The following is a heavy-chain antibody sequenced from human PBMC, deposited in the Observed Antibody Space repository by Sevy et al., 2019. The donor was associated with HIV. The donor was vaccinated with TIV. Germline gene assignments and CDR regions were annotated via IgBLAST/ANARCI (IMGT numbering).Heavy chain of an antibody. V-gene: IGHV4-31*03. CDR1: GGSISSGGYY. CDR2: IYYSGST. Sequence: SETLSLTCTVSGGSISSGGYYWSWIRQHPGKGLEWIGYIYYSGSTYYNPSLKSRVTISVDTSKNQFSLKLSSVTAADTAVYYWARAVYGSGSYYNAPLPYYYYYGMDVWGQGTTVTVSS. D-gene: IGHD3-10*01. J-gene: IGHJ6*02. CDR3: ARAVYGSGSYYNAPLPYYYYYGMDV.